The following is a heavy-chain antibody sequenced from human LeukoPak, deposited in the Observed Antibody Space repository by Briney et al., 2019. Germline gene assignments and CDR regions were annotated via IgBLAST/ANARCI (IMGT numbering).Heavy chain of an antibody. J-gene: IGHJ5*02. Sequence: GGSLRLSCAASGFTFSSYAMHWVRQAPGKGLEWVAVISYDGSNKYYADSVKGRFTISRDNSKNTLYLQMNSLRAEDTAVYYCARPKARTRYNWFDPWGQGTLVTVSS. CDR3: ARPKARTRYNWFDP. CDR2: ISYDGSNK. V-gene: IGHV3-30-3*01. CDR1: GFTFSSYA. D-gene: IGHD2-2*01.